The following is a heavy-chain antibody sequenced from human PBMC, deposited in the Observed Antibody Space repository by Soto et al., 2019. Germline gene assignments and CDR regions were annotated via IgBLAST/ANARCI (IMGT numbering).Heavy chain of an antibody. D-gene: IGHD5-12*01. Sequence: EVQLVESGGGLVKPGGSLRLSCAASGFTFSSYSMNWVRQAPGKGLEWVSSISSSSSYIYYADSVKGRFTISRDNAKNSLYLQMNSLRAEDTAVYYCARENIVATISDYYYYMDVWGKGTTVTVSS. V-gene: IGHV3-21*01. CDR1: GFTFSSYS. CDR3: ARENIVATISDYYYYMDV. CDR2: ISSSSSYI. J-gene: IGHJ6*03.